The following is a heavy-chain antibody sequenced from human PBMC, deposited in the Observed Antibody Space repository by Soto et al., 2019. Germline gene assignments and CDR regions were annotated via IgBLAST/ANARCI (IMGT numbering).Heavy chain of an antibody. J-gene: IGHJ4*02. CDR1: GYTLTELS. D-gene: IGHD3-3*01. CDR2: FDPEDGET. V-gene: IGHV1-24*01. Sequence: GASVKVSCKVSGYTLTELSMYWVRQAPGKGLEWMGGFDPEDGETIYAQKFQGRVTMTEDTSTDTAYMELSSLRSEDTAVYYCATPSHLSGYFLFDYWGQGTLVTV. CDR3: ATPSHLSGYFLFDY.